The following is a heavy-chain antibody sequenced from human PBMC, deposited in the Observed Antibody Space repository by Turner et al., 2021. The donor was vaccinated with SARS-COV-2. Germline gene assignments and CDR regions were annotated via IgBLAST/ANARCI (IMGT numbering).Heavy chain of an antibody. Sequence: EVQLMESGGGLNPPGGSMRLSCAASGFTVSSNYMSGVRQAPGKGLGWLSVIYSGGSTYYADSVKGRFTISRDNSKNTLYLQMNSLRAEDTAVYYCARGYSSGWYQSGAFDIWGQGTMVTVSS. CDR1: GFTVSSNY. CDR3: ARGYSSGWYQSGAFDI. CDR2: IYSGGST. J-gene: IGHJ3*02. V-gene: IGHV3-53*01. D-gene: IGHD6-19*01.